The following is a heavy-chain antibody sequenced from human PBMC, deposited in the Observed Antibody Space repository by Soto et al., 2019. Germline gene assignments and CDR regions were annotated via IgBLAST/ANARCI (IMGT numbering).Heavy chain of an antibody. D-gene: IGHD2-8*01. Sequence: QVQLVQSGAEVKKPGASVKVSCKASGYTFTTYGIHWLRQAPGQGLEWMGWISGYNGDTNYAQNLQGRVTMTTDTSTSTAYMELRSLRSDDTAVYYCARGIMVLSVDYWGQGTLVTVSP. J-gene: IGHJ4*02. CDR3: ARGIMVLSVDY. V-gene: IGHV1-18*01. CDR2: ISGYNGDT. CDR1: GYTFTTYG.